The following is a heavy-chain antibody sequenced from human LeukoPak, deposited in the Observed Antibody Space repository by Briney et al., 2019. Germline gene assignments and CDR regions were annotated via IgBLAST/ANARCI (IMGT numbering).Heavy chain of an antibody. V-gene: IGHV1-18*01. D-gene: IGHD3-16*02. J-gene: IGHJ4*02. CDR2: ISAYNGNT. CDR3: ARVSHDYVWGSYRYRFDY. CDR1: GYTFTSYG. Sequence: GASVKVSCKASGYTFTSYGISWVRQAPGQGLEWMGWISAYNGNTNYAQKLQGRVTMTTDTSTSTAYMELRSLRSDDTAVYYCARVSHDYVWGSYRYRFDYWGQGTLVTVSS.